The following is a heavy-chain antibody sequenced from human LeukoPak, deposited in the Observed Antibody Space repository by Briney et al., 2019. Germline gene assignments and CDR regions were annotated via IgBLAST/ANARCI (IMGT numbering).Heavy chain of an antibody. J-gene: IGHJ4*02. V-gene: IGHV3-21*01. CDR1: GFTFSSYS. CDR3: ARDVYYGSGSPFFDY. Sequence: PGGSLRLSCAASGFTFSSYSINWVRQAPGKGLEWVSSISSSSSYIYYADSVKGRFTISRDNAKNSLYLKMNSLRAEDTAVYYCARDVYYGSGSPFFDYWGQGTLVTVSS. D-gene: IGHD3-10*01. CDR2: ISSSSSYI.